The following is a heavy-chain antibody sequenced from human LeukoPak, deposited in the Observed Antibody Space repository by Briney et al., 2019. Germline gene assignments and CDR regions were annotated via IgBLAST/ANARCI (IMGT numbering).Heavy chain of an antibody. CDR2: INHDGSST. V-gene: IGHV3-74*01. CDR1: GFTFTTFW. CDR3: ARGDCGDYQGAFDI. Sequence: GGSLRLSCATSGFTFTTFWMHWVRQAPGKGLVWVSRINHDGSSTNYVDSVKGRFTISRDNAKNTVYLQMNSLRAEDTAVYYCARGDCGDYQGAFDIWGQGTMVTVSS. D-gene: IGHD4-17*01. J-gene: IGHJ3*02.